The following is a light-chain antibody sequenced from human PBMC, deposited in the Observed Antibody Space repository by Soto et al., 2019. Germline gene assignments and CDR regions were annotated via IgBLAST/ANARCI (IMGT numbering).Light chain of an antibody. CDR2: DAS. Sequence: EIVLTQSPATLSRSPGERATLSCRASQSVSSYLAWYQQKPGQAPRLLIYDASNRATGIPARFSGSGSGTDFTLTISSLEPEDFTVYYCQQRSNWPTFGGGTKVEIK. V-gene: IGKV3-11*01. CDR1: QSVSSY. J-gene: IGKJ4*01. CDR3: QQRSNWPT.